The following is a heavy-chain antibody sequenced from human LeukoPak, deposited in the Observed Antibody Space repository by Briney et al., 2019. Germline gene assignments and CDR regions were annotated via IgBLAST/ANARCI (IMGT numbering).Heavy chain of an antibody. J-gene: IGHJ6*03. Sequence: GGSLRLSCAASGFTFSRYWMQWVRQAPGKGLVWVSHIVSDGSSTTYADSVKGRFTTSRDNAKNTLYLQMNSPRAEDTAVYYCARPYRYYYYYMDVWGKGTTVTVSS. CDR3: ARPYRYYYYYMDV. V-gene: IGHV3-74*03. CDR2: IVSDGSST. D-gene: IGHD4-11*01. CDR1: GFTFSRYW.